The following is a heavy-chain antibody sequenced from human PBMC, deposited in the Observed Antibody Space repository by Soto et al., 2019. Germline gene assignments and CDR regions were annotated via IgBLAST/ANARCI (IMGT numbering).Heavy chain of an antibody. V-gene: IGHV3-23*01. J-gene: IGHJ4*02. CDR1: GRTFCNDS. CDR2: MSVSSSTT. CDR3: AKNKEREITRAIEF. D-gene: IGHD2-2*02. Sequence: VVSLILSCSTSGRTFCNDSMSWFLQAPGWGLGWVSSMSVSSSTTYYSYSVRGRFTISMGRSKNTLYLQMSSLIAEDTELYYCAKNKEREITRAIEFWGQGTLDNVSS.